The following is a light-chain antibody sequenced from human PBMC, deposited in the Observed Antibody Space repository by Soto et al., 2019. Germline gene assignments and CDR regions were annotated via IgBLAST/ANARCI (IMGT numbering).Light chain of an antibody. CDR3: QESISPPWT. J-gene: IGKJ1*01. CDR1: QSISSY. CDR2: AAS. V-gene: IGKV1-39*01. Sequence: DIQMTQSPSSLSASVGDRVTITCRASQSISSYLNWYQQKPGKAPRLLIFAASSFQSGVPSRFSGSGSGTDFTLTISSLQPEDFATYYCQESISPPWTFGQGTKVEIK.